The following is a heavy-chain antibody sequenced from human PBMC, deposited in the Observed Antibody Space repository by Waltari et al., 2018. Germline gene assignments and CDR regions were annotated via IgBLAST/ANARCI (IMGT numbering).Heavy chain of an antibody. CDR1: GGTFRRYA. Sequence: QVQLVQSGAEVKKPGSSVKVSCKASGGTFRRYAISWVRQAPGQGLEWMGGVIPNSGGTNYAQKFQGRVTMTRDTSISTAYMELSRLRSDDTAVYYCARDKAYSSGWYRMVGFDYWGQGTLVTVSS. J-gene: IGHJ4*02. D-gene: IGHD6-19*01. CDR2: VIPNSGGT. V-gene: IGHV1-2*02. CDR3: ARDKAYSSGWYRMVGFDY.